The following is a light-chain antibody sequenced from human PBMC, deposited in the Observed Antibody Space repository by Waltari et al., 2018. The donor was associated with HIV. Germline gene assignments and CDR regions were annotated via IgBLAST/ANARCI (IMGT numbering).Light chain of an antibody. CDR3: SSYTSSSTPVV. J-gene: IGLJ2*01. CDR2: EVS. V-gene: IGLV2-14*01. Sequence: QSALTQPASVSGSPGQSITISCTGTSSDIGGYNYVSWHQHHPGRAPKLMIYEVSNRPSGVSNRFSGSKSGNTASLTISGLQAEDEADYYCSSYTSSSTPVVFGGGTKLTVL. CDR1: SSDIGGYNY.